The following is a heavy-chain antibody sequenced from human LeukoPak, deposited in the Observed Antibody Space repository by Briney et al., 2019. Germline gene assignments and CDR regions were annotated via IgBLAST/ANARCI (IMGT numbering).Heavy chain of an antibody. CDR1: GFTFSSYG. V-gene: IGHV3-30*02. Sequence: PGGSLRLSCAASGFTFSSYGMHWVRQAPGKGLEWVAFIRYDGSNKYYADSVKGRFTISRDNSKNTLYPQMNSLRAEDTAVYYCAKLVADSSSWYFLDYYYGMDVWGQGSTVTVSS. J-gene: IGHJ6*02. CDR2: IRYDGSNK. CDR3: AKLVADSSSWYFLDYYYGMDV. D-gene: IGHD6-13*01.